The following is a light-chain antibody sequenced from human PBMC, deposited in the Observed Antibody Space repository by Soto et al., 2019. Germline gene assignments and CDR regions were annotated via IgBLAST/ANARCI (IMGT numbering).Light chain of an antibody. CDR3: LKHDSFPPT. Sequence: DIQMTHSPSTLSASVVDRATITFRSSQSISSWLALYQQKPGKAPKVLIYAASTLQSGVPSRFSGSGSGTDFTLTISSLQPEDFATYYCLKHDSFPPTFGQGTRLEIK. J-gene: IGKJ5*01. CDR1: QSISSW. V-gene: IGKV1-5*01. CDR2: AAS.